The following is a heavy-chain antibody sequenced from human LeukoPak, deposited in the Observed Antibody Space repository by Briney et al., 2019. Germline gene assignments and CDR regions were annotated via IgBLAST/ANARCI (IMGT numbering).Heavy chain of an antibody. CDR2: INPNSGGT. Sequence: WASVKVSCKASGYTFTGYYIHWVRQAPGQGLEWMGWINPNSGGTNYAQKFQGRVTMTRDTSISTAYMELSRLRSDDTAVYYCAVGGSRLYNWFDPWGQGTLVTVSS. D-gene: IGHD6-25*01. CDR3: AVGGSRLYNWFDP. J-gene: IGHJ5*02. V-gene: IGHV1-2*02. CDR1: GYTFTGYY.